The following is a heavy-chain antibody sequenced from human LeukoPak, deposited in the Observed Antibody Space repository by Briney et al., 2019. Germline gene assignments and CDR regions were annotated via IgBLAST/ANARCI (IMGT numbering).Heavy chain of an antibody. D-gene: IGHD6-19*01. Sequence: GGSLRLSCAASGFTFSSYAMSWVRQAPGKGLEWVSAISGSGGSTYYADSVKGRFTISRDNSKDTLYLQMNSLRAEDTAVYYCANSIAVAGTAFDYWGQGTLVTVSS. V-gene: IGHV3-23*01. CDR3: ANSIAVAGTAFDY. CDR2: ISGSGGST. J-gene: IGHJ4*02. CDR1: GFTFSSYA.